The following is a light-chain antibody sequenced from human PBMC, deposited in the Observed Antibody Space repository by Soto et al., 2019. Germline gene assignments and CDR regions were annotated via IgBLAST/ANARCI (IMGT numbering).Light chain of an antibody. J-gene: IGKJ1*01. Sequence: EIVLTQSPGTLSLSQGERATLSCRASQSVSNNYLAWYQQKPGQAPRLLMYGAFSRATGVPDRFSGSGSGTDFTLTISRLEPDDFAVYYCQQYGTSSTFGQGTKVDI. CDR3: QQYGTSST. V-gene: IGKV3-20*01. CDR1: QSVSNNY. CDR2: GAF.